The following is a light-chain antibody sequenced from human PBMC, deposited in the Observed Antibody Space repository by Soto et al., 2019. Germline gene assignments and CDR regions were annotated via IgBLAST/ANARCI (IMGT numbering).Light chain of an antibody. CDR2: GAS. V-gene: IGKV3-20*01. CDR1: QNIHNH. Sequence: TLLTQSPGTLSLSPGERAALSCRASQNIHNHMSWFLQKPGQTPRLLMYGASSRATGVPDRFSGSGSGTDFTLTITRLEPEDFAVYYCHQYGTSPLTFGGGTKVDIK. J-gene: IGKJ4*01. CDR3: HQYGTSPLT.